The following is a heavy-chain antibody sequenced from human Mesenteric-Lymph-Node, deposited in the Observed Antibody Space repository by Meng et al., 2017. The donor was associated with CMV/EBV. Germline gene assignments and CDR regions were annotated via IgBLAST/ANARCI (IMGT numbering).Heavy chain of an antibody. Sequence: GGSLRLSCAASGFTFSGSAMHWVRQASGKGLEWVGRIRSKANSYATAYAASVKGRFTISRDDSKNTAYLQMNSLKTEDTAVYYCTRRGEAARPDYWGQGTLVTVSS. CDR3: TRRGEAARPDY. CDR2: IRSKANSYAT. D-gene: IGHD6-6*01. J-gene: IGHJ4*02. V-gene: IGHV3-73*01. CDR1: GFTFSGSA.